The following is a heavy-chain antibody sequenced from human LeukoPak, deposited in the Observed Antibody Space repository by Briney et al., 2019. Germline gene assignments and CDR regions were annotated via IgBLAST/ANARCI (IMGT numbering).Heavy chain of an antibody. Sequence: GGSLRLSCAASGFTFSSYGMSWVRQAPGKGLEWVSAISGSGGSTYYADSVKGRFTISRDNSKNTLYLQMNSLRAEDTALYYCAKDDDSSGYYYVSGWYFDLWGRGTLVTVSP. CDR3: AKDDDSSGYYYVSGWYFDL. CDR1: GFTFSSYG. J-gene: IGHJ2*01. V-gene: IGHV3-23*01. CDR2: ISGSGGST. D-gene: IGHD3-22*01.